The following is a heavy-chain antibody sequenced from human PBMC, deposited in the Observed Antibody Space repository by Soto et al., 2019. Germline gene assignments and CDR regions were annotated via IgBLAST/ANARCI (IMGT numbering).Heavy chain of an antibody. V-gene: IGHV4-34*01. CDR3: ATQLRGGVGTKKNFDY. D-gene: IGHD4-17*01. J-gene: IGHJ4*02. Sequence: QVQLQQWGAGLLKPSETLSLTCAVYGGSFSGYYWSWIRQPPGKGLEWIGEINHSGSTNYNPSLKSGDTITVDTSQNQCSLKLSSVPAAYPAVYYCATQLRGGVGTKKNFDYWGQGTLVTVSS. CDR2: INHSGST. CDR1: GGSFSGYY.